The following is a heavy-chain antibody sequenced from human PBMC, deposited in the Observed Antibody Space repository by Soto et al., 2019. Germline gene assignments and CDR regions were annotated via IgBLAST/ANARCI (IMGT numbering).Heavy chain of an antibody. D-gene: IGHD3-22*01. CDR1: GASVSSDTYYY. J-gene: IGHJ4*02. CDR3: AREVVIMSSQFDS. Sequence: QVQLQESGPGLVKPSETLSLTCTVSGASVSSDTYYYWSWIRQPPGKGLEWIGYIYSSGSTNYNPSLKSRVTISVDTSKNQFSLKLYSVTAADTAVYFCAREVVIMSSQFDSWGQGTLVTVSS. V-gene: IGHV4-61*01. CDR2: IYSSGST.